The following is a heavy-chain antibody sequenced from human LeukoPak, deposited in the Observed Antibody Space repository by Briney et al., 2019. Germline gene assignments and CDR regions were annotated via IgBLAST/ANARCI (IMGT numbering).Heavy chain of an antibody. CDR3: ARPSRISSSWFLADYFDY. D-gene: IGHD6-13*01. CDR2: INPNSGGT. CDR1: GYTFTGYY. Sequence: ASVKVSCKASGYTFTGYYMHWVRQSPGQGLEWMGWINPNSGGTNYAQKFQGRVTMTRDTSISTAYMELSRLRSDDTAVYYCARPSRISSSWFLADYFDYWGQGTLVTVSS. V-gene: IGHV1-2*02. J-gene: IGHJ4*02.